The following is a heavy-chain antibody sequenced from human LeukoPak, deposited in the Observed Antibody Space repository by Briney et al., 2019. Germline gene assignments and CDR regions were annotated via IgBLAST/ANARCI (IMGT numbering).Heavy chain of an antibody. J-gene: IGHJ5*02. CDR3: ARIGIAVAGNWFDP. V-gene: IGHV4-39*01. CDR2: IYYSGST. CDR1: GGSISSYY. Sequence: SETLSLTCTVSGGSISSYYWGWIRQPPGKGLEWIGSIYYSGSTYYNPSLKSRVTISVDTSKNQFSLKLSSVTAADTAVYYCARIGIAVAGNWFDPWGQGTLVTVSS. D-gene: IGHD6-19*01.